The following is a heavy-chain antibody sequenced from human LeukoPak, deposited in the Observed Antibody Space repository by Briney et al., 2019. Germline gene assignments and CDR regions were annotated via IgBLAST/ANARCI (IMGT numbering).Heavy chain of an antibody. CDR2: IYYSGST. J-gene: IGHJ3*02. CDR3: ARSKIQLDAFDI. V-gene: IGHV4-59*01. Sequence: SETLSLTCTVSGGSISSYYWSWIRQPPGKGLEWSGYIYYSGSTNYNPSLKSRVTISVDTSKNQFSLKLSSVTAADTAVYYCARSKIQLDAFDIWGQGTMVTVSS. D-gene: IGHD5-18*01. CDR1: GGSISSYY.